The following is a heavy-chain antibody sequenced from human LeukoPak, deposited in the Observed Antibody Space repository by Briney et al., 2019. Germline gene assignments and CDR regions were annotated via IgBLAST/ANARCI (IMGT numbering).Heavy chain of an antibody. J-gene: IGHJ4*02. Sequence: AGRSLRLSCAASGFTFSSYAMHWVRQAPGKGLEWVAVISYDGSNKYYADSVKGRFAISRDNSKNTLSLQMSSLRAEDTAVYYCVQYGDYLSVMCWGQGTLVTVSS. CDR2: ISYDGSNK. CDR3: VQYGDYLSVMC. CDR1: GFTFSSYA. V-gene: IGHV3-30*09. D-gene: IGHD4-17*01.